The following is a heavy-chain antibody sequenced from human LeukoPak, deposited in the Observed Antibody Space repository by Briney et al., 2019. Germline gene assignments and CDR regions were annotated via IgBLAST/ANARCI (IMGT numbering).Heavy chain of an antibody. CDR2: INPNGGGT. D-gene: IGHD3-22*01. J-gene: IGHJ4*02. V-gene: IGHV1-2*02. CDR1: GYSFTAYY. Sequence: ASVKVSCKASGYSFTAYYVHWVRQAPGQGLEWMGWINPNGGGTKYAQRFQDRVTMTRDTSISTAYMELGGLRSDDTAVYFCAREGVIDTMIVGYYFDYWGQGTLVTVSS. CDR3: AREGVIDTMIVGYYFDY.